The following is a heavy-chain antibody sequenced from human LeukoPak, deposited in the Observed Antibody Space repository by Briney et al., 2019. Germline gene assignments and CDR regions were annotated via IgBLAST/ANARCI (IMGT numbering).Heavy chain of an antibody. CDR2: MNPNSGAT. D-gene: IGHD6-6*01. V-gene: IGHV1-8*01. CDR1: GYTFTNYD. CDR3: ARWLVRGSRSSYFDY. Sequence: ASVKVSCKASGYTFTNYDFNWVRQATGQGLGWVGWMNPNSGATGYAQKFQGRVTMTRDTSINTAYMELSSLRSEDTAVYYCARWLVRGSRSSYFDYWGQGTLVTVSS. J-gene: IGHJ4*02.